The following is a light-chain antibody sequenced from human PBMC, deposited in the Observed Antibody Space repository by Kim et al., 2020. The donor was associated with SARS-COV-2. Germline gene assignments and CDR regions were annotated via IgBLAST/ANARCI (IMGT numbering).Light chain of an antibody. CDR2: GAS. J-gene: IGKJ2*01. V-gene: IGKV3-20*01. CDR3: HQYSNSPHT. Sequence: EIVLTQSPGTLSLSPGEGTTLSCRASQSVSSNHFVWYQQKPGQAPRLLIYGASIRATGIPDRFSGSGSGTDFTLTISRPEPEDFAVYFCHQYSNSPHTFGQGTKLEI. CDR1: QSVSSNH.